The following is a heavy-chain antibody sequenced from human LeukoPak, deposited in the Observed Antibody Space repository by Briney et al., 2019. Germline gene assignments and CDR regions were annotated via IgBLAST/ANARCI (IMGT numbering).Heavy chain of an antibody. CDR3: ARVDYYDSSGSPYAFDI. Sequence: GGSLRLSCAASGFTFDDYAMHWVRQAPGKGLEWVSGISWNSGSIGYADSVKGRFTTSRDNAKNSLYLQMNSLRAEDTAVYYCARVDYYDSSGSPYAFDIWGQGTMVTVSS. J-gene: IGHJ3*02. V-gene: IGHV3-9*01. D-gene: IGHD3-22*01. CDR1: GFTFDDYA. CDR2: ISWNSGSI.